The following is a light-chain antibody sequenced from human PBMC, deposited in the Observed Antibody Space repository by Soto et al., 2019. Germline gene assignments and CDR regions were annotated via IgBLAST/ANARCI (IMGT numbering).Light chain of an antibody. CDR3: GTWDSSLSAGV. CDR1: SSNIGNDY. Sequence: QSVLTQPPSVSAAPGQTVTLSCSGSSSNIGNDYVSWYQHLPGTAPKLLIYDNNQRPSGIPDRFSGSKSGTSATLGITGLQTGDEADYYCGTWDSSLSAGVFGGGTKLTVL. V-gene: IGLV1-51*01. J-gene: IGLJ2*01. CDR2: DNN.